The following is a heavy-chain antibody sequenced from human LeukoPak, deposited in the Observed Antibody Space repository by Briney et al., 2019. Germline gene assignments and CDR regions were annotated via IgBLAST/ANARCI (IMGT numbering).Heavy chain of an antibody. CDR3: ARGLGGTGPDAFDI. V-gene: IGHV3-30-3*01. D-gene: IGHD1-1*01. CDR1: GFTVSTYG. Sequence: GGSLRLSCAASGFTVSTYGMHWVRQAPGKGLEWVAVISFDGGSKNYADSVKNRFTISRDNSKNTLYVQMNSLRAEDMAVYYCARGLGGTGPDAFDICGQGTVVTVSA. J-gene: IGHJ3*02. CDR2: ISFDGGSK.